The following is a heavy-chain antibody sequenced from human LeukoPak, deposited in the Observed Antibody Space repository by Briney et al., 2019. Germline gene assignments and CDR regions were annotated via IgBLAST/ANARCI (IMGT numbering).Heavy chain of an antibody. V-gene: IGHV1-8*03. CDR2: MNPNSGNT. CDR1: GYTFTSYD. J-gene: IGHJ3*02. Sequence: ASVKVSCKASGYTFTSYDINWVRQATGQGLEWMGWMNPNSGNTGYAQKFQGRVTITRDTSISTAYMELSSLRSEYTAVYYCARANRRESAFDIWGQGTMVTVSS. D-gene: IGHD1-14*01. CDR3: ARANRRESAFDI.